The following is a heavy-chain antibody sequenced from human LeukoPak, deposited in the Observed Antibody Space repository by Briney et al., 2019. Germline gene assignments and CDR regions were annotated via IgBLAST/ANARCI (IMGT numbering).Heavy chain of an antibody. V-gene: IGHV4-30-2*01. CDR3: ARDADGGDI. CDR1: GGSSSSGGYS. Sequence: PSETLSLTCAVSGGSSSSGGYSWSWIRQPPGKGLEWIGYIYHSGSTYYNPSLKSRVTISVDRSKNQFSLKLSSVTAADTAVYYCARDADGGDIWGQGTMVTVSS. J-gene: IGHJ3*02. D-gene: IGHD3-16*01. CDR2: IYHSGST.